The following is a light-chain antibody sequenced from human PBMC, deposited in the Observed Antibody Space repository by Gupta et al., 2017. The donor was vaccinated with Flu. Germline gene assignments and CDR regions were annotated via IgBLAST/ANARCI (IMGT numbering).Light chain of an antibody. CDR3: QQYGSSPPYT. CDR1: QSVSSSY. V-gene: IGKV3-20*01. CDR2: GAS. J-gene: IGKJ2*01. Sequence: RATLSCRDSQSVSSSYLAWYQQKPGQAPRLLIYGASSRATGIPDRFSGSGSGTDFTLTISRLEPEDFAVYYCQQYGSSPPYTFGQGTKLEIK.